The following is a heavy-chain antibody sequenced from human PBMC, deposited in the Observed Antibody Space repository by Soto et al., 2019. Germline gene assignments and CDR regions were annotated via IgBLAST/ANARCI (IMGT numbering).Heavy chain of an antibody. D-gene: IGHD3-10*01. J-gene: IGHJ5*02. CDR3: AHRRTHAGSYSFINWFDP. CDR2: IYWNDDE. V-gene: IGHV2-5*01. Sequence: PTLVYPTQTLTLTCTFSGFSLRTPGVGVGWIRQPPGKALEWLAIIYWNDDERYSPSLKTRLNITKDTSKNQVVLTMTNMDPVDTATYYCAHRRTHAGSYSFINWFDPWGHGTLVTVSS. CDR1: GFSLRTPGVG.